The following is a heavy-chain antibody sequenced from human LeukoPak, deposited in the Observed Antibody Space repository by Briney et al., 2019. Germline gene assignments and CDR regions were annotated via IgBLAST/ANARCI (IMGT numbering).Heavy chain of an antibody. Sequence: GGSLRLSCAASGFTFSSYAMSWVRQAPGKGLEWVSAISGSGGSTYYADSVKGRFTISRDNPKNTLYLQMNSPRAEDTAVYYCAKRIRDSSGYYAISLDYWGQGTLVTVSS. CDR3: AKRIRDSSGYYAISLDY. D-gene: IGHD3-22*01. J-gene: IGHJ4*02. CDR1: GFTFSSYA. V-gene: IGHV3-23*01. CDR2: ISGSGGST.